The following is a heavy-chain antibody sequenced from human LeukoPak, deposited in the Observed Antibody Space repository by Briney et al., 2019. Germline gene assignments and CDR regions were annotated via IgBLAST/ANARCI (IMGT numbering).Heavy chain of an antibody. V-gene: IGHV3-23*01. CDR1: GFIFSSYA. CDR3: ASNPAGPTVASGDY. D-gene: IGHD4-23*01. CDR2: ISGSGGST. Sequence: GGSLRLSCAASGFIFSSYAMSWVRQAPGKGLEWVSTISGSGGSTYYADSVKGRFTISRGNSKNTLYLQMNSLRAEDTAVYYCASNPAGPTVASGDYWGQGTLVTVSS. J-gene: IGHJ4*02.